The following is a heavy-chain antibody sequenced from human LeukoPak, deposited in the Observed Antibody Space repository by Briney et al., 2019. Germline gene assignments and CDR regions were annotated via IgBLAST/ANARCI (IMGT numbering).Heavy chain of an antibody. Sequence: SGPGLVKPSETLSLTCTVSGGSISSSSYYWGWIRQPPGKELEWIGSIYYSGSTYYNPSLKSRVTISVDTSKNQFSLKLSSVTAADTAVYYCARDPKSYSSSWYYFDYWGQGTLVTVSS. D-gene: IGHD6-13*01. CDR3: ARDPKSYSSSWYYFDY. CDR1: GGSISSSSYY. V-gene: IGHV4-39*07. CDR2: IYYSGST. J-gene: IGHJ4*02.